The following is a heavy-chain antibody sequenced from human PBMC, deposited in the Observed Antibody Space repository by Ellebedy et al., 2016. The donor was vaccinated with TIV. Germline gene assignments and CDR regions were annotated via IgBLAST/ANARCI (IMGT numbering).Heavy chain of an antibody. CDR3: AKDLGRIFSDYDSEVKYYYYDGMDV. CDR2: INHSGGRT. D-gene: IGHD5-12*01. CDR1: GYTFTSYY. J-gene: IGHJ6*02. V-gene: IGHV1-46*04. Sequence: AASVKVSCKASGYTFTSYYMHWVRHDPGQGLEWMGIINHSGGRTSYAQKLQGRVTMTRDTSTSTVDTELSSLRSEDTAVYYCAKDLGRIFSDYDSEVKYYYYDGMDVWGQGTTVTVSS.